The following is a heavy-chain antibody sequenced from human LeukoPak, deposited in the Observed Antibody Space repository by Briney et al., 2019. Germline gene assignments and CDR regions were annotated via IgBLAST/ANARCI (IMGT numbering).Heavy chain of an antibody. CDR2: IYPDDSDT. CDR3: ARQRRSSGWPNDY. V-gene: IGHV5-51*01. CDR1: GYSFTSYW. Sequence: GESLEISCKGSGYSFTSYWIAWGRQMPGKGLEWMGIIYPDDSDTRYSPSFQGQVTITADKSISTAYLQWSSLKASDNAMYYCARQRRSSGWPNDYWGQGTLVTVSS. D-gene: IGHD6-19*01. J-gene: IGHJ4*02.